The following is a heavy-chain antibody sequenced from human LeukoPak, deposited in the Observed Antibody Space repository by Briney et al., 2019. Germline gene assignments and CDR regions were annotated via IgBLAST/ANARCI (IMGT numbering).Heavy chain of an antibody. CDR3: ARDWSGIAAAGSGVNWFDP. V-gene: IGHV6-1*01. D-gene: IGHD6-13*01. Sequence: SQTLSLTCAISGDSVSSNSAAWNWIRQSPSRGLEWLGRTYYRSKWYNDYAVSVKSRITINPDTSKNQFPLQLNSVTPEDTAVYYCARDWSGIAAAGSGVNWFDPWGQGTLVTVSS. CDR2: TYYRSKWYN. CDR1: GDSVSSNSAA. J-gene: IGHJ5*02.